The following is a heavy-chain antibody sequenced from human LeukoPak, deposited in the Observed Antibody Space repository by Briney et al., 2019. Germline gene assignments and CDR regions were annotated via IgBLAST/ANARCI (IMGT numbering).Heavy chain of an antibody. Sequence: ASVKVSCKASGYTFTGKFTHWVRQAPGQGLEWMGWIDPNSGGTDYAQKFRGRVTMTRATSTSTAYMDLSSLISDDTAVYYCARDREGLAYFDYWGQGTLVTVSS. D-gene: IGHD3/OR15-3a*01. CDR1: GYTFTGKF. J-gene: IGHJ4*02. V-gene: IGHV1-2*02. CDR3: ARDREGLAYFDY. CDR2: IDPNSGGT.